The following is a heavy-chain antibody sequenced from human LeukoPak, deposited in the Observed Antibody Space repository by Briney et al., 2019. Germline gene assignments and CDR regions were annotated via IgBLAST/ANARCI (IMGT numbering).Heavy chain of an antibody. J-gene: IGHJ5*02. CDR1: GGSISSGGYY. V-gene: IGHV4-31*03. CDR3: ARVESYDFWRRFDP. Sequence: PSETLSLTCTVSGGSISSGGYYWSWIRQHPGKGLEWIGYIYYSGSTYYNPSLKSRVTISADTSKNQFSLKLSSVTAADTAVYYCARVESYDFWRRFDPWGQGTLVTVSS. CDR2: IYYSGST. D-gene: IGHD3-3*01.